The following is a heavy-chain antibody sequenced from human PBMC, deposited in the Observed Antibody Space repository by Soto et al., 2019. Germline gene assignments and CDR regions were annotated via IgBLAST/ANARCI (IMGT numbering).Heavy chain of an antibody. Sequence: QVQLVESGGGGVQPGRSLRLSCVASGFTFSSYGMHWVRQAPGKGLEWVAIIYHDGSGKYYADSVKGRFTISRDNSKNTLYLQMNSLRAEDTAVYYCAKEGYSYGQAPFHDYWGQGTLVSVSS. CDR2: IYHDGSGK. J-gene: IGHJ4*02. D-gene: IGHD5-12*01. V-gene: IGHV3-33*06. CDR1: GFTFSSYG. CDR3: AKEGYSYGQAPFHDY.